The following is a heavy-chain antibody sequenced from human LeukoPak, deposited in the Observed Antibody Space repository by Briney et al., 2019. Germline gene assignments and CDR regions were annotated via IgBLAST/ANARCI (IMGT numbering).Heavy chain of an antibody. V-gene: IGHV4-31*03. Sequence: SETLSLTCTVSGGSISSGGYYWSWIRQHPGKGLEWIGYIYYSGSTYYNPSLKSRVTISVDTSKNRFSLKLGSVTAADTAVYYCARDFGGYESYYYGMDVWGQGTTVTVSS. CDR2: IYYSGST. CDR3: ARDFGGYESYYYGMDV. D-gene: IGHD5-12*01. J-gene: IGHJ6*02. CDR1: GGSISSGGYY.